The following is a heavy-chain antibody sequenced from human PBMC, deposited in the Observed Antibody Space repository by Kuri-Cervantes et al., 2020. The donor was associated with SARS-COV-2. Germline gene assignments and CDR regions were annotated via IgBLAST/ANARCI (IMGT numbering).Heavy chain of an antibody. CDR2: IYAGGGT. CDR1: GFTFSSYA. D-gene: IGHD2-8*01. V-gene: IGHV3-66*02. J-gene: IGHJ1*01. Sequence: GESLKISCAASGFTFSSYAMSWVRQAPGKGLEWVSIIYAGGGTYYADSVKGQFTISRDISKNTVFLQMNRLRPEDTAVYYCARSCTYARCSEYFQHWGQGTLVTVPQ. CDR3: ARSCTYARCSEYFQH.